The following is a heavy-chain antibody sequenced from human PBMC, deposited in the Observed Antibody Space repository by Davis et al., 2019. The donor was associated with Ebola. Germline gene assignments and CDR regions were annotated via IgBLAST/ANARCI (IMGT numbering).Heavy chain of an antibody. D-gene: IGHD4-17*01. CDR1: GFVFSSYG. CDR2: ISYSNTYT. J-gene: IGHJ4*02. CDR3: ARADDIYGDYGVDY. Sequence: GESLKISCAVGGFVFSSYGMHWVRQAPGKGLEWVSSISYSNTYTFYADSVQGRFTVSRDDAQNSVYLEMNSLRLEDTAIYYCARADDIYGDYGVDYWGQGVLVTVSS. V-gene: IGHV3-21*06.